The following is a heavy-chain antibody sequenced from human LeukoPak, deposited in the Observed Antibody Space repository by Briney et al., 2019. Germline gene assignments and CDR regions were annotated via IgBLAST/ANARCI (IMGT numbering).Heavy chain of an antibody. Sequence: PSETLSLTCTVSGGSISSSAYHWGWIRQPPGKGLEWIGSIHYSGSTYYNPSLKSRVTISVRTSKNQFSLKLSSVTAADTAVYYCARDGMWHYGSGLDPWGQGTLVTVSS. V-gene: IGHV4-39*02. CDR1: GGSISSSAYH. CDR3: ARDGMWHYGSGLDP. J-gene: IGHJ5*02. D-gene: IGHD3-10*01. CDR2: IHYSGST.